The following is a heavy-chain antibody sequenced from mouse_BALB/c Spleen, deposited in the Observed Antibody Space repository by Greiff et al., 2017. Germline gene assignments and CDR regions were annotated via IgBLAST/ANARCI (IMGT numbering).Heavy chain of an antibody. V-gene: IGHV5-17*02. CDR3: AREGITTAVDY. J-gene: IGHJ2*01. CDR2: ISSGSSTI. Sequence: EVKLMESGGGLVQPGGSRKLSCAASGFTFSSFGMHWVRQAPEKGLEWVAYISSGSSTIYYADTVKGRFTISRDNPKNTLFLQMTSLRSEDTAMYYCAREGITTAVDYWGQGTTLTVSS. D-gene: IGHD1-2*01. CDR1: GFTFSSFG.